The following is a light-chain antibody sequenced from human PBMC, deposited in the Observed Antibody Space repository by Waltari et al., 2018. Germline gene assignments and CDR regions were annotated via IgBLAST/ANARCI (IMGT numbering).Light chain of an antibody. CDR3: QQYGSSPPTT. CDR2: GAS. J-gene: IGKJ4*01. V-gene: IGKV3-20*01. Sequence: EIVLTQSPGPLSLSPGERATLSCRASQSVSSSYLAWYQQKPGQAPRLLIYGASSRATGIPDRFSGSGSGTDFTLTISRLEPEDFAVYYCQQYGSSPPTTFGGGTKVEIK. CDR1: QSVSSSY.